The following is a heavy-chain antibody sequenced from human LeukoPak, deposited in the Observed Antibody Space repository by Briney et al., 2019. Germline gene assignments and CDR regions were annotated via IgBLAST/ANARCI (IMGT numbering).Heavy chain of an antibody. CDR3: ARRRENYFDSSGYYRSRRDWYFDL. CDR2: ISAYNGNT. Sequence: ASVKVSCKASGYTITSYGFTWVRQAPGQGLEWMGWISAYNGNTNYAQQLQDRVTMTTDTSTSTAYMELRSLRSDDTAVYYCARRRENYFDSSGYYRSRRDWYFDLWGRGTLVTVSS. CDR1: GYTITSYG. V-gene: IGHV1-18*01. D-gene: IGHD3-22*01. J-gene: IGHJ2*01.